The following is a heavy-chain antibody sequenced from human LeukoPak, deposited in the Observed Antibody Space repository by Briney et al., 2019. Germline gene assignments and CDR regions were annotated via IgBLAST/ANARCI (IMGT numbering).Heavy chain of an antibody. V-gene: IGHV3-33*01. CDR2: IWYDGSNK. Sequence: PGGSLRLSCAASGFTFSSYGMHWVRQAPGRGLEWVAVIWYDGSNKYYADSVKGRSTISRDNSKNTLYLQMNSLRAEDTAVYYCARVGGRGVVVPAAIAPYYYYYGMDVWGQGTTVTVSS. J-gene: IGHJ6*02. CDR3: ARVGGRGVVVPAAIAPYYYYYGMDV. D-gene: IGHD2-2*02. CDR1: GFTFSSYG.